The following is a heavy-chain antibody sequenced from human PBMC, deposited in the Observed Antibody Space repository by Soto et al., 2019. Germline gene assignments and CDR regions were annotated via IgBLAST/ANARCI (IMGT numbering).Heavy chain of an antibody. D-gene: IGHD1-26*01. V-gene: IGHV4-38-2*01. CDR3: ARVYIGSIVGGSFLYYFDY. Sequence: SETLSLTCAVSGYSISSGYYWGWIRQPPGKGLEWIGTIFHSGSTYYNASLKSRVTISVDTSKNQFSLKLSSVTAADTAMYYCARVYIGSIVGGSFLYYFDYWGQGSLVTVSS. J-gene: IGHJ4*02. CDR2: IFHSGST. CDR1: GYSISSGYY.